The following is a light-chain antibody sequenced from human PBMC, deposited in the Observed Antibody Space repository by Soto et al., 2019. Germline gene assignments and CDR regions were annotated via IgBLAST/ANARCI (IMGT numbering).Light chain of an antibody. V-gene: IGLV2-8*01. Sequence: QSALTQPPSASGSPGQSVTISCTGTSSDVGGYNYVSWYQQHPGKAPKLMISEASKRPSGVPDRFSGSKSGNTACLTVSGLQADDEADYYCSSFAGNNNLVFGGGTKLTVL. CDR2: EAS. CDR1: SSDVGGYNY. J-gene: IGLJ2*01. CDR3: SSFAGNNNLV.